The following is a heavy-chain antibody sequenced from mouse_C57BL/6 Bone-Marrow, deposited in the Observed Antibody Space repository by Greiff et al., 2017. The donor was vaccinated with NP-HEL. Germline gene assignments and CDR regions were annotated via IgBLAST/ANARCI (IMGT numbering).Heavy chain of an antibody. CDR1: GFTFTDYY. CDR2: IRNKANGYTT. Sequence: EVKLVESGGGLVQPGGSLSLSCAASGFTFTDYYMSWVRQPPGKALEWLGFIRNKANGYTTEYSASVKGRFTISRDNSQSILYLQMNALRAEDSATYYCARYCPLDHFDYWGQGTTLTVSS. CDR3: ARYCPLDHFDY. J-gene: IGHJ2*01. V-gene: IGHV7-3*01.